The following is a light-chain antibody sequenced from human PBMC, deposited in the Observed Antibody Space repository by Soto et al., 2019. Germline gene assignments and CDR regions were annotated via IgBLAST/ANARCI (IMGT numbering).Light chain of an antibody. Sequence: DIQMTQSPSTLSASVGDRVTITCRASQSISVWLALFQQKPGNAPKLLIYKASTLESGVPSSFSGSGSGTEFTLTIISLQPDESATYYCQQYNNRLTFGQGTKVEI. CDR1: QSISVW. CDR3: QQYNNRLT. CDR2: KAS. V-gene: IGKV1-5*03. J-gene: IGKJ1*01.